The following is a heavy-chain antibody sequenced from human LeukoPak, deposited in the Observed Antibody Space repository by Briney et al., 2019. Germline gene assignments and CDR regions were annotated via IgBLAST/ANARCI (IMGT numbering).Heavy chain of an antibody. CDR2: TYYRSKWYN. Sequence: SQTLSLTCAISGDSVSSNSAAWNRIRQSPSRGLEWLGRTYYRSKWYNDYAVSVKSRITINPDTSKNQFSLQLNSVTPEDTAVYYCARSSSGYYDSSGYYYAHTVGYMDVWGKGTTVTVS. V-gene: IGHV6-1*01. CDR3: ARSSSGYYDSSGYYYAHTVGYMDV. CDR1: GDSVSSNSAA. J-gene: IGHJ6*03. D-gene: IGHD3-22*01.